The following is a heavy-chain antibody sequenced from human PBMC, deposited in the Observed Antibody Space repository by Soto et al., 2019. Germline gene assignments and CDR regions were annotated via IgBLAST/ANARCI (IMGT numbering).Heavy chain of an antibody. J-gene: IGHJ5*02. CDR2: INYSGKT. V-gene: IGHV4-39*01. CDR3: VRELGGQSDP. CDR1: GGSISSSSYY. D-gene: IGHD3-16*01. Sequence: QLLESGPGLVKPSETLSLTCTASGGSISSSSYYWAWIRQPPGQGLEWIGSINYSGKTYYKPALKSRVTISVDTPKNQFSLRLTSVTAADTAVYYCVRELGGQSDPWCQGTLVTVSS.